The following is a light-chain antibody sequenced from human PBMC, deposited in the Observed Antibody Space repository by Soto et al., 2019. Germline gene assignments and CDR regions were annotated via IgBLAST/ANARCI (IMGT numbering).Light chain of an antibody. V-gene: IGKV2-28*01. CDR3: MQALQTPWT. Sequence: DIVMTQSPLSLPVTPGEPASISCRSSQSLLHSNGYNYLDWYLQKPGQSPQLLIYLGSNRSSGVPDRFSGSGSGTDFRLTISRVEAEDVGVYYCMQALQTPWTFGQGTKVEIK. CDR2: LGS. CDR1: QSLLHSNGYNY. J-gene: IGKJ1*01.